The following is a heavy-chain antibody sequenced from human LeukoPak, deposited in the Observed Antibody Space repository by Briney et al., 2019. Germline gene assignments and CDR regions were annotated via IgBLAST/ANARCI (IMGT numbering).Heavy chain of an antibody. CDR3: ARSHYDILTGYYPFDY. V-gene: IGHV4-61*02. CDR2: IYTSGST. D-gene: IGHD3-9*01. Sequence: PSQTLSLTCTVSGGSISSGSYYWSWIRQPAGKGLEWIGRIYTSGSTYYNPSLKSRVTISVDTSKNQFSLKLSSVTAADTAVYYCARSHYDILTGYYPFDYWGQGTLVTVSS. J-gene: IGHJ4*02. CDR1: GGSISSGSYY.